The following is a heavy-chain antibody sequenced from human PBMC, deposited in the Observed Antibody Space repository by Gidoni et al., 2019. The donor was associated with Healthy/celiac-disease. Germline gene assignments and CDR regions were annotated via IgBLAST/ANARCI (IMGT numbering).Heavy chain of an antibody. J-gene: IGHJ6*02. D-gene: IGHD4-17*01. CDR2: IIPIFGTA. Sequence: QVQLVQSGAEVKKPGSSVKVSCKASGGTFSRYAISWVRQAPGQGLEWMGGIIPIFGTANYAQKFQGRVTITADKSTSTAYMELSSLRSEDTAVYYCARDEPSKTSYYYYGMDVWGQGTTVTVSS. V-gene: IGHV1-69*06. CDR1: GGTFSRYA. CDR3: ARDEPSKTSYYYYGMDV.